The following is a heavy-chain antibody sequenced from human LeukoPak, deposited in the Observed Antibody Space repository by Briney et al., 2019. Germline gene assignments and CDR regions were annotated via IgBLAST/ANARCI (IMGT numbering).Heavy chain of an antibody. V-gene: IGHV3-53*01. CDR3: TTDNYYYDSSGYYWSEYFQH. D-gene: IGHD3-22*01. CDR1: GFTVSSNY. CDR2: IYSGGST. Sequence: GGSLRLSCAASGFTVSSNYMSWVRQAPGKGLEWVSVIYSGGSTYYADSVKGRFTISRDDSKNTLYLQMNSLKTEDTAVYYCTTDNYYYDSSGYYWSEYFQHWGQGTLVTVSS. J-gene: IGHJ1*01.